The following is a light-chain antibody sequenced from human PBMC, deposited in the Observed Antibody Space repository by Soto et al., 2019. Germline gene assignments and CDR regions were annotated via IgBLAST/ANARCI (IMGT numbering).Light chain of an antibody. CDR2: GNN. CDR3: QSYDSTLRGLVA. J-gene: IGLJ2*01. Sequence: QSALTQPPSVSGAPGQRVTISCTGSSSNIGATSDVHWYQQLPGAAPKLLIYGNNNRPSGVPARFSGSKSGTSASLAITGLQVEDEADYYCQSYDSTLRGLVAFGGGTKLTVL. CDR1: SSNIGATSD. V-gene: IGLV1-40*01.